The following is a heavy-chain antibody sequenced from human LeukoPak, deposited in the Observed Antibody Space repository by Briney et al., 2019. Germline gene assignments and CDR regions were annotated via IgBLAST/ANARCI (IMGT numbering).Heavy chain of an antibody. D-gene: IGHD3-10*02. CDR1: GFTFSSYS. J-gene: IGHJ6*04. Sequence: GGSLRLSCAASGFTFSSYSMNWVRQAPGKGLEWVSYISSSGSTIYYADSVKGRFTISRGNAKNSLYLQMNSLRAEDTAVYYCAELGITMIGGVWGKGTTVTTSS. CDR3: AELGITMIGGV. V-gene: IGHV3-48*04. CDR2: ISSSGSTI.